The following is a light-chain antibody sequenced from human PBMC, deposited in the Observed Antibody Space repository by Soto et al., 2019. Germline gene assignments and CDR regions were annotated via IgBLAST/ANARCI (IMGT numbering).Light chain of an antibody. J-gene: IGLJ7*01. CDR2: DVS. CDR1: SSDVGGYNY. CDR3: SSYGGSRAV. V-gene: IGLV2-14*01. Sequence: QSALTQPASVSGSPGQSITISCTGTSSDVGGYNYVSWCQQHPGKAPKLMIYDVSNRPSGVSNRFSGSKSGNTASLTISGLQAEDEADYYCSSYGGSRAVFGGGTQLTVL.